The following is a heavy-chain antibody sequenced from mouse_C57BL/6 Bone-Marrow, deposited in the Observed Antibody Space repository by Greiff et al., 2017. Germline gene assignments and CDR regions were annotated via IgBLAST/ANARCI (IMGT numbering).Heavy chain of an antibody. CDR2: INPNNGGT. V-gene: IGHV1-26*01. CDR1: GYTFTDYY. Sequence: EVQLQQSGPELVKPGASVKISCKASGYTFTDYYMNWVKPSHGKSLEWIGDINPNNGGTSYNQKFKGKATLTVDKSSSTAYMELRSLTSEDSAVYYCASYGEAMDYWGQGTSVTVSS. D-gene: IGHD1-1*02. CDR3: ASYGEAMDY. J-gene: IGHJ4*01.